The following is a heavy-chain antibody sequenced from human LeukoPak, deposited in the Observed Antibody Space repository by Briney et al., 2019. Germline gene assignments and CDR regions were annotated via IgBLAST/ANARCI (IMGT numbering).Heavy chain of an antibody. CDR2: MFPDGRT. D-gene: IGHD4-17*01. V-gene: IGHV3-53*01. J-gene: IGHJ4*02. CDR1: GFSVNDNY. CDR3: ARTNPVYGDYDY. Sequence: PGGSLRLSCAVSGFSVNDNYMSWVRQAPGKGLQWVSVMFPDGRTYYADSVKGRFTISRDLARITLLLQMHSLRADDTAVHYCARTNPVYGDYDYWGQGTLVTVSS.